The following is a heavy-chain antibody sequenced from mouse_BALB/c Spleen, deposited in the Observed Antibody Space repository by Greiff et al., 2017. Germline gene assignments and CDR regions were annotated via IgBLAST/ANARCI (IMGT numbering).Heavy chain of an antibody. D-gene: IGHD2-3*01. V-gene: IGHV1-63*02. CDR1: GYTFTNYW. J-gene: IGHJ4*01. CDR2: IYPGGGYT. CDR3: ARGRWLLREYAMDY. Sequence: VQLVESGAELVRPGTSVKISCKASGYTFTNYWLGWVKQRPGHGLEWIGDIYPGGGYTNYNEKFKGKATLTADTSSSTAYMQLSSLTSEDSAVYFCARGRWLLREYAMDYWGQGTSVTVSS.